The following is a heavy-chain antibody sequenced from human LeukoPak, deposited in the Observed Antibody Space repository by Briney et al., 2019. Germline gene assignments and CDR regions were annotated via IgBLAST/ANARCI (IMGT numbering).Heavy chain of an antibody. CDR1: GGSIISSDW. V-gene: IGHV4-4*02. CDR3: ARGEGDDYGDFRVY. J-gene: IGHJ4*02. Sequence: PSGTLSLTCAVSGGSIISSDWWSWVRQPPGKGLEWIGEIHHIGNTSYNSSLKSRVTISIDKSKNQFSLKLSSVTAADTAVYYCARGEGDDYGDFRVYWGQGTLVTVSS. D-gene: IGHD4-17*01. CDR2: IHHIGNT.